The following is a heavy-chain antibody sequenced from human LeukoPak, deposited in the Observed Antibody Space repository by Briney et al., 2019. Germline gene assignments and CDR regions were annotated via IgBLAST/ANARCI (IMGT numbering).Heavy chain of an antibody. CDR2: INHSGST. V-gene: IGHV4-34*01. J-gene: IGHJ5*02. Sequence: PSETLSLTCAVYGGSFSGYYWSWIRQPPGKELEWIGEINHSGSTNYNPSLKSRVTISVDTSKNQFSLKLSSVTAADTAVYYCARRLAAAGGNWFDPWGQGTLVTVSS. D-gene: IGHD6-13*01. CDR3: ARRLAAAGGNWFDP. CDR1: GGSFSGYY.